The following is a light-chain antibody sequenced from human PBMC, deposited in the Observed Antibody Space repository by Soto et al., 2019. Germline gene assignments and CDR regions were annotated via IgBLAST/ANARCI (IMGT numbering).Light chain of an antibody. V-gene: IGKV2-28*01. J-gene: IGKJ2*01. CDR1: QSLLHSNGYNY. Sequence: DTVMTQSPLSLSVTPGEPASISCRSSQSLLHSNGYNYLDWYLQKPGQSPQLLIYLGSNRASGVPDRLSGSGSGTDFTLKISRVEAEDVGVYYCMQALQTPPYTFGQGTKLEIK. CDR3: MQALQTPPYT. CDR2: LGS.